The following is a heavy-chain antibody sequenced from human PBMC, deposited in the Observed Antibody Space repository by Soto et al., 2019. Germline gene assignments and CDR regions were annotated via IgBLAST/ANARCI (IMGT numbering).Heavy chain of an antibody. J-gene: IGHJ5*02. Sequence: QVQLVQSGAEVKQPGASVRVSCKASGYTFTSYDINWVRQAAGRGLEWMGWMSLNSGKTGYAQKFRGRITMTRNTFISTANRELSSLTSEEAAWCYCARGFDMLTWFDHWGQGALGTGSS. V-gene: IGHV1-8*01. CDR3: ARGFDMLTWFDH. CDR1: GYTFTSYD. CDR2: MSLNSGKT. D-gene: IGHD3-9*01.